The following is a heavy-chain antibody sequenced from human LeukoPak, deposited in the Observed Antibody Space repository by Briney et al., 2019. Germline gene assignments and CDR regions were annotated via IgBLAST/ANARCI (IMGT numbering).Heavy chain of an antibody. CDR2: IYSGGST. CDR1: GFTVSSNY. Sequence: GGSLRLSCAASGFTVSSNYMSWVRKAPGPGLERVSVIYSGGSTYFADSVKGRFTISRDNSKNTLYLQMNSLRAEDTAVYYCARDRYGDYWGQGTLVTVSS. CDR3: ARDRYGDY. D-gene: IGHD1-14*01. J-gene: IGHJ4*02. V-gene: IGHV3-53*01.